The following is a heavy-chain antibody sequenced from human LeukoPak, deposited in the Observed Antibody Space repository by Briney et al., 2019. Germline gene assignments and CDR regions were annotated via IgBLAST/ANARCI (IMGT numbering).Heavy chain of an antibody. V-gene: IGHV3-66*03. CDR3: ARAGPRVVAATRLYAFDI. CDR1: GFTVSSNY. J-gene: IGHJ3*02. CDR2: IYSCGST. Sequence: GGSLRLSCAASGFTVSSNYMSWVRQAPGKGLEWVSVIYSCGSTYYADSVKGRFTISRDNSKNTLYLQMNSLRAEDTAVYYCARAGPRVVAATRLYAFDIWGQGTMVTVSS. D-gene: IGHD2-15*01.